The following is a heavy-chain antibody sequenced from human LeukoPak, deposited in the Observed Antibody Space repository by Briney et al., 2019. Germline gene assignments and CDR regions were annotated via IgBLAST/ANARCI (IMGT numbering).Heavy chain of an antibody. CDR1: GDSVSSNTAA. V-gene: IGHV6-1*01. J-gene: IGHJ4*02. Sequence: SQTLSLTRAISGDSVSSNTAAWNWIRQSPSRGLEWLGRTYYRSKWKSDYAVSLRGRINISPNTSKNQFSLQLNSVSPEDTAVYYCARLVGNSPDYWGQGALVTVSS. D-gene: IGHD2/OR15-2a*01. CDR2: TYYRSKWKS. CDR3: ARLVGNSPDY.